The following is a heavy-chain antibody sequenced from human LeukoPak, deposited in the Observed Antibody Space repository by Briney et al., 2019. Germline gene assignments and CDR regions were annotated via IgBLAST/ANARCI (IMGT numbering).Heavy chain of an antibody. CDR2: INHSGST. D-gene: IGHD6-6*01. CDR3: ARVRCIAARGYYYYMDV. J-gene: IGHJ6*03. CDR1: GGSFSGYY. V-gene: IGHV4-34*01. Sequence: SETLSLTCAVYGGSFSGYYWSWIRQPPGKGLEWIGEINHSGSTNYNPSLKSRVTISVDTSKNQFSLKLSSVTAADTAVYYCARVRCIAARGYYYYMDVWGKGTTVTVSS.